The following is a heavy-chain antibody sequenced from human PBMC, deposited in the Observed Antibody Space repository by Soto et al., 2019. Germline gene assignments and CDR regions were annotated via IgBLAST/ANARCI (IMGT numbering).Heavy chain of an antibody. CDR1: GDSISSGGFS. CDR2: IYHTGNT. Sequence: SETLALTCAVSGDSISSGGFSWTWIRQPPGKGLEWIGYIYHTGNTSYNPSLESRLTMSIDTSKNQFSLKLTSVTAADTAVYYCFREPTITGWSHPCGQAPFVTVSS. D-gene: IGHD5-12*01. V-gene: IGHV4-30-2*01. J-gene: IGHJ5*02. CDR3: FREPTITGWSHP.